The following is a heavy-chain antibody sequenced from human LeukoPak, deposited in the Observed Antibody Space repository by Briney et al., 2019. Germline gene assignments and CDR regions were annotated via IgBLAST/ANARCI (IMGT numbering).Heavy chain of an antibody. CDR1: GGSISSYY. CDR3: ASEHSGYNYFDY. D-gene: IGHD3-22*01. CDR2: IYYSGST. J-gene: IGHJ4*02. Sequence: SETLSLTCTVSGGSISSYYWSWIRQPPGKGLEWIGYIYYSGSTNYNPSLKSRVTISVDTSKNQFSLKLSSVTAADTAVCYCASEHSGYNYFDYWGQGTLVTVSS. V-gene: IGHV4-59*01.